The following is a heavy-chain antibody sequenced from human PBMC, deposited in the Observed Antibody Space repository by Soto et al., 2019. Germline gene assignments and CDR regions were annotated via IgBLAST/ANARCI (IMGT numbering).Heavy chain of an antibody. V-gene: IGHV4-34*01. J-gene: IGHJ5*02. D-gene: IGHD6-13*01. Sequence: SETLSLTCAVYGGSFSGYYWSWIRQPPGKGLEWIGEINHSGSTNYNPSLKSRVTISVDTSKNQFSLKLSSVTAADTAVYYCARGRSGSAAAGTEGNWFEPWGQGPLVT. CDR3: ARGRSGSAAAGTEGNWFEP. CDR2: INHSGST. CDR1: GGSFSGYY.